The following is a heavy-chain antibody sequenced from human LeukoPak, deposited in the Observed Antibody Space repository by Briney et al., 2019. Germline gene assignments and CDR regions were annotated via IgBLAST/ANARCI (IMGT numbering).Heavy chain of an antibody. CDR2: ISSSSRYI. CDR3: ARGEDAALVTGGYNWFDP. V-gene: IGHV3-21*01. Sequence: GGSLRLSCAASGFTFSSYSMNWVRQAPGKGLEWVSSISSSSRYIYYADSVKGRFTISRDNAKNSLYLQMDSLRVEDTAVYYCARGEDAALVTGGYNWFDPWGQGTLVTVSS. J-gene: IGHJ5*02. CDR1: GFTFSSYS. D-gene: IGHD5-18*01.